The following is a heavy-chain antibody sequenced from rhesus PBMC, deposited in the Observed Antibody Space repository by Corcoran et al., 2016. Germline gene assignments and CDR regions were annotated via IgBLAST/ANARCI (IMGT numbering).Heavy chain of an antibody. CDR3: ASVLRGLSYFDY. V-gene: IGHV4-80*01. J-gene: IGHJ4*01. Sequence: QVQLQESGPGLVKPSETLSLTCAVSGGSFSRYWWSWVRQPPGKGLEWIGEINGNSGSPNYNPSVKSRVTFSNAASKKQFSLRLSSVTAADTAVYYCASVLRGLSYFDYWGQGVLVTVSS. CDR2: INGNSGSP. CDR1: GGSFSRYW.